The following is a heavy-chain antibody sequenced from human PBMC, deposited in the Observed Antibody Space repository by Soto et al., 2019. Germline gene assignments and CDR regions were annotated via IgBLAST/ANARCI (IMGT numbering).Heavy chain of an antibody. CDR3: ARVVAGKAGPEPYYDYIWGSYRGKETKKYYFDY. V-gene: IGHV3-7*01. Sequence: GGSLRLSCAASGFTFSSYWMSWVRQAPGKGLEWVANIKQDGSEKYYVDSVKGRFTISRDNAKNSLYLQMNSLRAEDTAVYYCARVVAGKAGPEPYYDYIWGSYRGKETKKYYFDYWGQGTLVTVSS. D-gene: IGHD3-16*02. CDR1: GFTFSSYW. J-gene: IGHJ4*02. CDR2: IKQDGSEK.